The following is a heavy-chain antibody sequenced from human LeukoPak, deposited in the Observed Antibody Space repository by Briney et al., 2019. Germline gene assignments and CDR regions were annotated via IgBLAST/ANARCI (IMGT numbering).Heavy chain of an antibody. V-gene: IGHV4-59*01. D-gene: IGHD2-2*01. CDR1: GGSISSYY. J-gene: IGHJ6*02. CDR2: IYYSGST. CDR3: ARDVGYCSSTSCYRYYYYGMDV. Sequence: SETLSLTCTVSGGSISSYYWSWIRQPPGKGLEWIGYIYYSGSTNYNPSLKSRVTISVDTSKNQFSLKLSSVTAADTAVYYFARDVGYCSSTSCYRYYYYGMDVWGQGTTVTVSS.